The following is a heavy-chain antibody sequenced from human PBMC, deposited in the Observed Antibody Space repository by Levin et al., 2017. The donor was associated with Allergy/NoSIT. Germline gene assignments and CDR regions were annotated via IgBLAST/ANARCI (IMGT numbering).Heavy chain of an antibody. CDR2: ISGSGGST. V-gene: IGHV3-23*01. J-gene: IGHJ4*02. CDR3: AKGDTSGYYYDTHRFDY. Sequence: GESLKISCAASGFTFSRHTMSWVRQAPGKGLEWVSTISGSGGSTSYADSVKGRFTISRDNSKNTLYLQMNSLRAEDTAVYYCAKGDTSGYYYDTHRFDYWGQGTLVAVSS. CDR1: GFTFSRHT. D-gene: IGHD3-22*01.